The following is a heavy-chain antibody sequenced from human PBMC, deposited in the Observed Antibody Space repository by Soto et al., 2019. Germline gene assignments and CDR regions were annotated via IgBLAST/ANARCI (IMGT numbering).Heavy chain of an antibody. D-gene: IGHD3-16*02. V-gene: IGHV1-69*01. CDR3: ARALIAPIRGVGYVWGSDRDSYYYYGMDV. CDR1: GGTFSSYA. Sequence: QVQLVQSGAEVKKPGSSVKVSCKASGGTFSSYAISWVRQAPGQGLEWMGGIIPIFGTANYAQKVQGRVTITADESTRTAYMGLISLRSEDTAVYYCARALIAPIRGVGYVWGSDRDSYYYYGMDVWGQGTTVTVSS. CDR2: IIPIFGTA. J-gene: IGHJ6*02.